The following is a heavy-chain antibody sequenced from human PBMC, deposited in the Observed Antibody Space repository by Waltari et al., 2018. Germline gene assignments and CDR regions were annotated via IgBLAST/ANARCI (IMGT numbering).Heavy chain of an antibody. Sequence: EVQLVESGGGLVKPGESLRLSCAASGFTFSTYSMNWVRQAPGKGLEGVSSIRSSSTYIYYADSVKGRFTSSRDNPKRSLYRQMNSLRAEDTAVYYCARDHSVVTAYYYYGMDVWGQGTTVTVSS. CDR3: ARDHSVVTAYYYYGMDV. V-gene: IGHV3-21*01. J-gene: IGHJ6*02. CDR1: GFTFSTYS. D-gene: IGHD3-22*01. CDR2: IRSSSTYI.